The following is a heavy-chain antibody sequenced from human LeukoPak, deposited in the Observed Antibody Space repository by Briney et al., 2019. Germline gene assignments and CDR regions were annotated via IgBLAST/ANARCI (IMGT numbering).Heavy chain of an antibody. CDR2: ISGSGGST. CDR1: GFTFSSYA. D-gene: IGHD1-7*01. Sequence: PGGSLRLSCAASGFTFSSYAMSWVRQAPGKGLEWVSAISGSGGSTYYADSVKGRFTISRDNSKNTLYLQMNSLRAEDTAVYYCARDAPPWTLELLARYYHYYYMDVWGKGTTVTVSS. V-gene: IGHV3-23*01. CDR3: ARDAPPWTLELLARYYHYYYMDV. J-gene: IGHJ6*03.